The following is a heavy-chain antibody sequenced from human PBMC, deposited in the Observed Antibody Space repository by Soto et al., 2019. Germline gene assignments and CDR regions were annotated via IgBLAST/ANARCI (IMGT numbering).Heavy chain of an antibody. J-gene: IGHJ4*02. V-gene: IGHV4-39*01. Sequence: SETLSLTCTVSGGSISSSSYYWGWIRQPPGKGLEWIGSIYYSGSTYYNPSLKSRVTISVDTSKNQFSLKLSSVTAADTAVYYCARHGRGYHYFDYWGQGTLVTVSS. CDR3: ARHGRGYHYFDY. CDR1: GGSISSSSYY. CDR2: IYYSGST. D-gene: IGHD3-10*01.